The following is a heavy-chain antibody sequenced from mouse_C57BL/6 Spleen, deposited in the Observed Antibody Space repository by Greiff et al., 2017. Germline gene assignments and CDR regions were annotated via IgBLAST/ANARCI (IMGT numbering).Heavy chain of an antibody. CDR1: GYTFTSYW. CDR3: ARRREYFDV. J-gene: IGHJ1*03. Sequence: QVQLKQPGAELVRPGTSVKLSCKASGYTFTSYWMHWVKQRPGQGLEWIGVIDPSDSYTNYNQKFKGKATLTVDTSSSTAYMQLSSLTSEDSAVYYCARRREYFDVWGTGATVTVSS. CDR2: IDPSDSYT. V-gene: IGHV1-59*01.